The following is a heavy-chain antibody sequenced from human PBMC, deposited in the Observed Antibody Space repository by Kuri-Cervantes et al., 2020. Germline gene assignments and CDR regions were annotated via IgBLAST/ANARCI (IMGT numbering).Heavy chain of an antibody. J-gene: IGHJ6*02. CDR3: ARDSYSYGSNYYYYYGMDV. Sequence: LRLSCTVSGGSISSGDYYWSWIRQPPGKGLEWIGYIYYSGSTYYNPSLKSRVTISVDTSKNQFSLKLSSVTAADTAVYYCARDSYSYGSNYYYYYGMDVWGQGTTVTVSS. CDR2: IYYSGST. CDR1: GGSISSGDYY. D-gene: IGHD5-18*01. V-gene: IGHV4-30-4*01.